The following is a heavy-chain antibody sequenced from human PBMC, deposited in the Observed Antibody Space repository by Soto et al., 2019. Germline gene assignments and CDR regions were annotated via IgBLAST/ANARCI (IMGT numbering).Heavy chain of an antibody. V-gene: IGHV3-23*01. CDR3: ARKAGLVSLYPPEFDP. D-gene: IGHD2-8*01. Sequence: WGSLRLSCSTSVFTFSSYAMIWFRQAPGKGLEWVSVISGSDGSTYYADSVKGRFTISRDNSKNTLFLQMNSLRGEDTAVYYCARKAGLVSLYPPEFDPRGQGTLVTVSS. CDR1: VFTFSSYA. J-gene: IGHJ5*02. CDR2: ISGSDGST.